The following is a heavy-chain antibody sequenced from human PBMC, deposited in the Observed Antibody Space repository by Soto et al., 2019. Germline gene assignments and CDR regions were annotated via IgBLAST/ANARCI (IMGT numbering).Heavy chain of an antibody. V-gene: IGHV3-23*01. D-gene: IGHD3-10*01. CDR3: ARGDRGGSGSPARYYYSGLDV. J-gene: IGHJ6*02. CDR2: VSAGGDMT. CDR1: GFTFSSYA. Sequence: DVQLLESGGHLVQPGGSLRLSCAASGFTFSSYAMSWVRQAPGKGLEWVSSVSAGGDMTYYSDSVKGRFTISRDNSNNALFLQMNRLRIEDTALYYCARGDRGGSGSPARYYYSGLDVWGQGATVTVS.